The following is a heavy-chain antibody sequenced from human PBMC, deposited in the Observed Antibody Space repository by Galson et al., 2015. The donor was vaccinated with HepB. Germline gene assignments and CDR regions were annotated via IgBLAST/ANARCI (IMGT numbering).Heavy chain of an antibody. Sequence: SLRLSCAASGFTFSSYAMSWVRQAPGKGLEWVSAISGSGGSTYYADSVKGRFTISRDNSKNTLYLQMNSLRAEDTAVYYCAKVNHQVGGLIDYWGQGTLVTVSS. CDR2: ISGSGGST. D-gene: IGHD1-26*01. CDR1: GFTFSSYA. CDR3: AKVNHQVGGLIDY. J-gene: IGHJ4*02. V-gene: IGHV3-23*01.